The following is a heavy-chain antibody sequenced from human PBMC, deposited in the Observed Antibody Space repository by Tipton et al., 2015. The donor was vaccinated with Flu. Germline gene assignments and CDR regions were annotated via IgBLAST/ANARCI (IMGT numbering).Heavy chain of an antibody. D-gene: IGHD5-18*01. Sequence: GSLRLSCAASGFTFSSYWMHWARQAPGKGLVWVSRIKRDGSSTSYADSVKGRFTISRDNAKNTLYLQMNSLRAEDTAVYYCARESAGTQLILDYWGQGILVTVSS. V-gene: IGHV3-74*01. CDR3: ARESAGTQLILDY. CDR1: GFTFSSYW. CDR2: IKRDGSST. J-gene: IGHJ4*02.